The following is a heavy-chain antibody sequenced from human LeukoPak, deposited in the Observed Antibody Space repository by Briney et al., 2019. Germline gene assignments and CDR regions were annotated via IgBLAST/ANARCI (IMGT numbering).Heavy chain of an antibody. V-gene: IGHV4-59*01. CDR2: IYHTGST. D-gene: IGHD2-2*01. J-gene: IGHJ4*02. Sequence: SETLSLTCAVSSGSISNYYWSWIRQPPGKGLEWIGYIYHTGSTSYNPSLKGRVTTSVDTSKNQFSLKLSSVTAADTAVYYCASQLGYFDYWGQGTLVTVSS. CDR1: SGSISNYY. CDR3: ASQLGYFDY.